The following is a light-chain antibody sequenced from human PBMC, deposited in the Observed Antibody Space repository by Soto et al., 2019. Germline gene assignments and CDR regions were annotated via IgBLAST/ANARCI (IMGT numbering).Light chain of an antibody. Sequence: EILLTQSPATLSLSPGERATLSCRASQSVSSNLAWYQQKPGQAPRLLIYGASTRATGIPARFSGSGSGTGFTLTIGSLQSEDFAVYYCQQYNDWPPWTFGQGTKVDIK. V-gene: IGKV3-15*01. CDR2: GAS. CDR3: QQYNDWPPWT. CDR1: QSVSSN. J-gene: IGKJ1*01.